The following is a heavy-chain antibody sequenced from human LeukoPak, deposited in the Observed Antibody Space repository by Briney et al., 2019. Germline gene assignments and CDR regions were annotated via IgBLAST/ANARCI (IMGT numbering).Heavy chain of an antibody. Sequence: GGSLRLSCAASGFIFNDYWMSWVRQAPNKGLEWVANINEVGSEIYYLDSVKGRFTISRDNAKNSLYPQMNSLRAEDTAVYYCATGVYYFDNWGQGTLVTVSS. CDR1: GFIFNDYW. V-gene: IGHV3-7*01. J-gene: IGHJ4*02. D-gene: IGHD2-8*01. CDR3: ATGVYYFDN. CDR2: INEVGSEI.